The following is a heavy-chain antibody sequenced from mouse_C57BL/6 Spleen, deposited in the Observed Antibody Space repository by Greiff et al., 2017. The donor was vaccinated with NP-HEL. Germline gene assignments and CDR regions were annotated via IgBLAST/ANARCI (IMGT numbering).Heavy chain of an antibody. J-gene: IGHJ4*01. D-gene: IGHD2-1*01. CDR3: ARGGGIYYGKRDAMDY. CDR2: ISDGGSYT. Sequence: EVQLVESGGGLVKPGGSLKLSCAASGFTFSSYAMSWVRQTPEKRLEWVATISDGGSYTYYPDNVKGRFTISRDNAKNNLYLQMSHLKSEDTAMYYCARGGGIYYGKRDAMDYWGQGTSVTVSS. V-gene: IGHV5-4*01. CDR1: GFTFSSYA.